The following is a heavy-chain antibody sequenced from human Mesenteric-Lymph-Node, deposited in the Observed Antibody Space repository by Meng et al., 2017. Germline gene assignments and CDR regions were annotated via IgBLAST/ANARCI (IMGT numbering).Heavy chain of an antibody. CDR1: GYTFTTYA. CDR3: ATRRLTQLRFAEGLDY. Sequence: ASVKVSCKASGYTFTTYAMHWVRQAPGKGLEWMGGFDPEDGETIYAQKFQGRVTMTEDTSTDTAYMELSSLRSEDTAVYYCATRRLTQLRFAEGLDYWGQGTLVTVSS. D-gene: IGHD3-3*01. V-gene: IGHV1-24*01. J-gene: IGHJ4*02. CDR2: FDPEDGET.